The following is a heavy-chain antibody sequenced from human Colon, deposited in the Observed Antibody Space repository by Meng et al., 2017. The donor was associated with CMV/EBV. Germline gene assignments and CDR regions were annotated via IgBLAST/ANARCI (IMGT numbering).Heavy chain of an antibody. D-gene: IGHD6-19*01. J-gene: IGHJ5*02. CDR1: GLSLKTRGVG. CDR2: IYWDDNK. V-gene: IGHV2-5*02. CDR3: AHRTDSNGRYGS. Sequence: CSFSGLSLKTRGVGVGWIRQPPGKALEWLALIYWDDNKSYSPSLKSRLTIAKDSSRNQVVLTMTNMDSVDTGTYYCAHRTDSNGRYGSWGQGTLVTVSS.